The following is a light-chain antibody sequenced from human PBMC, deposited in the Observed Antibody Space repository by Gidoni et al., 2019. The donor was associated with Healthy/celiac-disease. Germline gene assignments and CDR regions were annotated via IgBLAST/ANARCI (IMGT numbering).Light chain of an antibody. J-gene: IGKJ3*01. CDR1: QDISNY. CDR2: DAS. Sequence: DGQMTQSPSSLSASIGDRVTITCQASQDISNYLNWYQQKPGKAPKLLIYDASNLETGVPSRFSGSGSGTDFTFTISSLQPEDIATYYCQQYDNLPRTFGPGTKVDIK. V-gene: IGKV1-33*01. CDR3: QQYDNLPRT.